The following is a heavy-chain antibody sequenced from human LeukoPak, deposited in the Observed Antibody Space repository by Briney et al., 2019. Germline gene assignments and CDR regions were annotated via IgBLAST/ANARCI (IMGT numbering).Heavy chain of an antibody. J-gene: IGHJ2*01. CDR2: INHSGST. D-gene: IGHD4-17*01. CDR3: ARATVTTVVTIWYFDL. Sequence: GSLRLSCAASGFTFSDYYMSWIRQPPGKGLEWIGEINHSGSTNYNPSLKSRVTISVDTSKNQFSLKLSSVTAADTAVYYCARATVTTVVTIWYFDLWGRGTLVTVSS. V-gene: IGHV4-34*01. CDR1: GFTFSDYY.